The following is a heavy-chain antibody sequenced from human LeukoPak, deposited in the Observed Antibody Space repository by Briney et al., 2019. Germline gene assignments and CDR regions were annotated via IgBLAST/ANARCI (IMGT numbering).Heavy chain of an antibody. J-gene: IGHJ4*02. CDR1: GFTFRSYW. V-gene: IGHV3-7*03. Sequence: PGGSLRLSCAASGFTFRSYWMSWVRQAPGKGLEWVANIKEDGSEKYYLDSLKGRFSISRDNAKTSLFLQMNSLRAEDTAVYYCAKVGHIVVVPAASRGYFDYWGQGTLVTVSS. CDR3: AKVGHIVVVPAASRGYFDY. CDR2: IKEDGSEK. D-gene: IGHD2-2*01.